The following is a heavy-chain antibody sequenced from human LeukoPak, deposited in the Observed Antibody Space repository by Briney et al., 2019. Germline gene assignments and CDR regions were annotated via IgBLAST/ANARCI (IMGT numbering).Heavy chain of an antibody. J-gene: IGHJ4*02. CDR3: ARDQYDTWSRRGNFDS. CDR1: GFTFRNYV. D-gene: IGHD3-3*01. CDR2: IKLDGSEK. V-gene: IGHV3-7*03. Sequence: GGSLRLSCAASGFTFRNYVMSWVRQAPGKGLEWVANIKLDGSEKNYVDSVKGRFTISRDNTKNSLYLQMNSLRAEDTAVFYCARDQYDTWSRRGNFDSWGQGTLVIVSS.